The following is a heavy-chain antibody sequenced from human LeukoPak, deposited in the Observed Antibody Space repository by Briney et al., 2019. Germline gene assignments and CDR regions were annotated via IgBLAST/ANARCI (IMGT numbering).Heavy chain of an antibody. V-gene: IGHV1-18*01. CDR3: ARVSKQIFGVIVSWFDP. J-gene: IGHJ5*02. CDR1: GYTFTSYG. D-gene: IGHD3-3*01. Sequence: ASVKVSCTASGYTFTSYGISWVRQAPGQGLEWMGWISAYNGNTNYAQKLQGRVTMTTDTSTSTAYMELRSLRSDDTAVYYCARVSKQIFGVIVSWFDPWGQGTLVTVSS. CDR2: ISAYNGNT.